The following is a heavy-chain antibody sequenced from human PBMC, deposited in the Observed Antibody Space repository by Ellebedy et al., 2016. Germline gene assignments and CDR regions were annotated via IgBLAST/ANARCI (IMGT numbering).Heavy chain of an antibody. D-gene: IGHD6-19*01. CDR3: VKGTSSLVGGLGY. J-gene: IGHJ4*02. V-gene: IGHV3-9*01. CDR1: GFTFADYA. CDR2: INWNSARI. Sequence: GGSLRLSCEASGFTFADYAMHWVRRAPGKGLEWVSSINWNSARIGYADSVKGRFTISRDNAKNSVHLQMNGLRAADTALYYCVKGTSSLVGGLGYWGQGILVTVSS.